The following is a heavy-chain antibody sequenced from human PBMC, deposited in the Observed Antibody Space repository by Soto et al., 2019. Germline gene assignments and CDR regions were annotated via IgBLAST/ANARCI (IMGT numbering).Heavy chain of an antibody. CDR3: ARGSALGIWDPFASFDY. CDR1: GFTFSGHS. Sequence: EVQLMDSGGGLVQPGGSLRLSCAASGFTFSGHSFHWVRQAPGKGPEHVSSISSNGGDTFYANSVRGRFTISRDSSKNTLYLQMASLRVEDTAVYYCARGSALGIWDPFASFDYWGQGTLVTVSS. V-gene: IGHV3-64*01. D-gene: IGHD3-16*01. CDR2: ISSNGGDT. J-gene: IGHJ4*02.